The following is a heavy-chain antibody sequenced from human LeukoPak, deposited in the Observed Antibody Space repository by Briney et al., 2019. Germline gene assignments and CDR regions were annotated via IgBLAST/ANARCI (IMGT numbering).Heavy chain of an antibody. V-gene: IGHV3-23*01. D-gene: IGHD1-26*01. CDR1: GFTFSSYA. CDR3: AKDLGIVGANFDY. CDR2: ISDSGGST. J-gene: IGHJ4*02. Sequence: GGSLRLSCAASGFTFSSYAMSWVRQAPGKGLEWVSAISDSGGSTYYADSVKGRFTISRDNSKNTLYLQMNSLRAEDTAVYYCAKDLGIVGANFDYWGQGTLVTVSS.